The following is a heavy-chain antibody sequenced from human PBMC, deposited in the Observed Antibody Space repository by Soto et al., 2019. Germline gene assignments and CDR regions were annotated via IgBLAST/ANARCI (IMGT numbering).Heavy chain of an antibody. V-gene: IGHV3-21*01. Sequence: GGSLRLSCAASGFTFSSYSMNWVRQAPGKGLEWVSSISSSSSYIYYADSVKGRFTISRDNAKNSLYLQMNSLRAEDTAVYYCARPKTGNRAEDDAFDIWGQGTMVTVSS. CDR3: ARPKTGNRAEDDAFDI. D-gene: IGHD3-9*01. J-gene: IGHJ3*02. CDR2: ISSSSSYI. CDR1: GFTFSSYS.